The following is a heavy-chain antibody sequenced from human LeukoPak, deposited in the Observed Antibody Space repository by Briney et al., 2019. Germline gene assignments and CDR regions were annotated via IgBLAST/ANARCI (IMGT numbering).Heavy chain of an antibody. Sequence: PGGSLRLSCAASGFTFSNYGMHWVRQAPGKGLEWVANIKQDGSEKYYVDSVKGRFTISRDNAKNSLYLQMNSLRAEDTAVYYCARRYFDYWGQGTLVTVSS. V-gene: IGHV3-7*01. CDR3: ARRYFDY. CDR2: IKQDGSEK. J-gene: IGHJ4*02. CDR1: GFTFSNYG.